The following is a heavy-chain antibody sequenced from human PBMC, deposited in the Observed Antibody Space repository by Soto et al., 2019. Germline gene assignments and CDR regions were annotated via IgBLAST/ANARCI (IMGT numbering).Heavy chain of an antibody. CDR1: GFTVSSYH. Sequence: PGGSLRLSCAASGFTVSSYHMSWVRQAPGKGLEWVSIIYSAGSADFGDSVKGRFTISRDNSKNTLYLQMSSLRAEDTAVYYCTRVYSSSYHYFDYWGQGTLVTVSS. J-gene: IGHJ4*02. V-gene: IGHV3-66*01. D-gene: IGHD6-13*01. CDR2: IYSAGSA. CDR3: TRVYSSSYHYFDY.